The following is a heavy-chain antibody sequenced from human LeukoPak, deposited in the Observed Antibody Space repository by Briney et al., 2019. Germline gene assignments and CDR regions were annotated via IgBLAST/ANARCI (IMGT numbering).Heavy chain of an antibody. CDR3: ARLVPPGWFDP. Sequence: SETLSLTCTVSGGSISSSSYYWGWIRQPPGKGLEWLANIYYSGSTYFNPSLKSRVTISIDTSKNQFSLKLTSVTAADTAVYYCARLVPPGWFDPWGQGTLVTVSP. CDR1: GGSISSSSYY. J-gene: IGHJ5*02. CDR2: IYYSGST. V-gene: IGHV4-39*01.